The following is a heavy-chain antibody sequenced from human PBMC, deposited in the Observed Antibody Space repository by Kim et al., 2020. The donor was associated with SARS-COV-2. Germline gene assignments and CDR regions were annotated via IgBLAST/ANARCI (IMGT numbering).Heavy chain of an antibody. CDR1: GFTFSSYG. CDR2: IWYDGSNK. D-gene: IGHD1-1*01. CDR3: AKVETGTGRGDAFDI. V-gene: IGHV3-33*06. Sequence: GGSLRLSCAASGFTFSSYGMHWVRQAPGKGLEWVAVIWYDGSNKYYADSVKGRFTISRDNSKNTLYLQMNSLRAEDTAVYYCAKVETGTGRGDAFDIWGQGTMVTVSS. J-gene: IGHJ3*02.